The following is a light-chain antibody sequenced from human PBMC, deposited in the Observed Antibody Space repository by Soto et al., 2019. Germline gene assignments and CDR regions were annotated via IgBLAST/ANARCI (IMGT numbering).Light chain of an antibody. J-gene: IGLJ1*01. CDR2: EVS. Sequence: SVLTQPASVSGSPGQSTTISCTGTSSDVGGYNYVSWYQQHPGKAPKLMIYEVSNRPSGVSNRFSGSKSGNTASLTISGLQAEDEADYYCSSYTSSSTPYVFGTGTKVTVL. CDR3: SSYTSSSTPYV. V-gene: IGLV2-14*01. CDR1: SSDVGGYNY.